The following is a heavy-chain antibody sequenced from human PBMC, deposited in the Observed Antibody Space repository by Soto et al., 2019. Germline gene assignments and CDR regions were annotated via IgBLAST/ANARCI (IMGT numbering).Heavy chain of an antibody. CDR1: GYRLTGYY. CDR3: AIDQGTRLLWFGYNWFDP. V-gene: IGHV1-2*04. D-gene: IGHD3-10*01. J-gene: IGHJ5*02. CDR2: INPNSGGT. Sequence: ASVTVSCQTSGYRLTGYYMHWVRQAPGQGLEWMGWINPNSGGTNYAQKFQGWVTMTRDTSISTAYMELSRLRSDDTAVYYCAIDQGTRLLWFGYNWFDPWGQGTLVTVSS.